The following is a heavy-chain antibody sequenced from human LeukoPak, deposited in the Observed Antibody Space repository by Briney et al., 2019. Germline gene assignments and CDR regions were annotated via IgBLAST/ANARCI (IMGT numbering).Heavy chain of an antibody. D-gene: IGHD1-26*01. Sequence: PGGSLRLSCAASGFTVSSDYMSWVRQAPGKGLEWVSVIYSGGSTYYADSVKGRFTISRDNSKNTLYLQMNSLRAEDTAVYYCAGQWELQNPIDYWGQGTLVTVSS. V-gene: IGHV3-66*02. CDR2: IYSGGST. CDR3: AGQWELQNPIDY. J-gene: IGHJ4*02. CDR1: GFTVSSDY.